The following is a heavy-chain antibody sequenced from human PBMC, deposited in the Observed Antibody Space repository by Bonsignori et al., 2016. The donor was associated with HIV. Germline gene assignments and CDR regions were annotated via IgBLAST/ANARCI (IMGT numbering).Heavy chain of an antibody. CDR3: ARAQGYCTNGVCSKSEGAFDI. CDR1: GGSFSGYY. Sequence: GSLRLSCAVYGGSFSGYYWSWIRQPPGKGLEWIGEINHSGSTNYNPSLKSRVTISVDTSKNQFSLKLSSVTAADTAVYYCARAQGYCTNGVCSKSEGAFDIWGQGTMVTVSS. J-gene: IGHJ3*02. V-gene: IGHV4-34*01. CDR2: INHSGST. D-gene: IGHD2-8*01.